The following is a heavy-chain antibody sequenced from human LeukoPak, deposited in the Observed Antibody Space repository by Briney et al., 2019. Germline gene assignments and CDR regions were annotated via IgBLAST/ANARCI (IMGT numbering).Heavy chain of an antibody. V-gene: IGHV3-20*01. CDR3: ARWSSIRVAATENY. CDR2: FTWNGDSI. CDR1: GFTFDDYG. D-gene: IGHD6-19*01. J-gene: IGHJ4*02. Sequence: GGSLRLSCAASGFTFDDYGMTWVRQAPGKGLEWVSGFTWNGDSIGYADSVKGRFTISRDNAKNSLYLQMNSLRAEDTALYHCARWSSIRVAATENYWGQGALVTVSS.